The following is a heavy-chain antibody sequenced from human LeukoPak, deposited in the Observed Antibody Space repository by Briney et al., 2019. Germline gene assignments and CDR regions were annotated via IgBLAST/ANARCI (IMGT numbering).Heavy chain of an antibody. D-gene: IGHD4-17*01. CDR2: IWYDGSNK. CDR1: GFAFSSYG. V-gene: IGHV3-33*06. Sequence: GGSLRLSCAASGFAFSSYGMHWVRQAPGKGLEWVAVIWYDGSNKYYADSVKGRFTISRDNSKNTLYLQMNSLRAEDTAVYYCAKDSTVTTSHFDYWGQGTLVTVSS. CDR3: AKDSTVTTSHFDY. J-gene: IGHJ4*02.